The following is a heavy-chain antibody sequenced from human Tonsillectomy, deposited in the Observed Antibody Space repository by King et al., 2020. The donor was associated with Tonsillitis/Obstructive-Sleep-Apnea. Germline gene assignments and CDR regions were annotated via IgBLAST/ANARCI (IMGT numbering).Heavy chain of an antibody. CDR2: ISYDGNNK. Sequence: VQLVESGGGVVQPGRSLRLSCAASGFAFSRYSMYWVRQTPGQGLEWVALISYDGNNKDYGDSVKRRFTISRDSSENSLYLQMNSLRAEDTAVYYCARERHIMMTFRYQDAFEICGRGTMVTVSS. CDR3: ARERHIMMTFRYQDAFEI. CDR1: GFAFSRYS. J-gene: IGHJ3*02. V-gene: IGHV3-30*01. D-gene: IGHD3-16*01.